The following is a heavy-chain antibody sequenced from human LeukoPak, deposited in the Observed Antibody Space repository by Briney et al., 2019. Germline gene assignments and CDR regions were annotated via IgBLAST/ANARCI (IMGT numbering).Heavy chain of an antibody. CDR1: GFTFSNYW. Sequence: GGSLRLSCAASGFTFSNYWVHWVRQAPGKGPVWVSRIKSDGSSTRFADSVQGRFTISRDNGKNTLYLQMNSLRAEDTAVYYCARGGDSSNWYPGYFDYWGQGALVTVSS. V-gene: IGHV3-74*01. D-gene: IGHD6-13*01. CDR3: ARGGDSSNWYPGYFDY. CDR2: IKSDGSST. J-gene: IGHJ4*02.